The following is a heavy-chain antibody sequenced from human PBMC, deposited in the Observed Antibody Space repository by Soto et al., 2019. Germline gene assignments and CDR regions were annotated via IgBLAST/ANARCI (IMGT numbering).Heavy chain of an antibody. CDR3: AKWSGIVVVPAATGYFDY. D-gene: IGHD2-2*01. CDR2: ISYDGSNK. V-gene: IGHV3-30*18. Sequence: GGSLRLSCAASGFTFSSYGMHWVRQAPGKGLEWVAVISYDGSNKYYADSVKGRFTISRDNSKNTLYLQMNSLRAEDTAVYYCAKWSGIVVVPAATGYFDYWGQGTLVTVSS. CDR1: GFTFSSYG. J-gene: IGHJ4*02.